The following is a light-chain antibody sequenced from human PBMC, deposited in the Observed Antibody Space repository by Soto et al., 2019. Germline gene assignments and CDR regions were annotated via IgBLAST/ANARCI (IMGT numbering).Light chain of an antibody. CDR3: SSYLGSSTLSGV. J-gene: IGLJ1*01. CDR2: DVS. Sequence: QSALTQPASVSGSPGQSITVSCTGATSDVGGYDYVAWYQQHPGKAPKLMIYDVSSRPSGVSNRFSGSKSGNTASLTISGLQAEDEADYYCSSYLGSSTLSGVFGTGTRSPS. CDR1: TSDVGGYDY. V-gene: IGLV2-14*01.